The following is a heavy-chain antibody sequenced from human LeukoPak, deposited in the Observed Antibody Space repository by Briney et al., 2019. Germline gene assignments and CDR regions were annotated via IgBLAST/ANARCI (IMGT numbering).Heavy chain of an antibody. CDR3: ARREQPPYYYDY. CDR2: FYHSGST. D-gene: IGHD1-26*01. V-gene: IGHV4-39*01. CDR1: GGSFSSCSYY. J-gene: IGHJ4*02. Sequence: SETLSLTCAVSGGSFSSCSYYWGWIRQPPGKGLEWIGSFYHSGSTYYNPSLKSRVTMSVDTSKKQFSLKLTSVTAADTAVYYCARREQPPYYYDYWGQGILVTVSS.